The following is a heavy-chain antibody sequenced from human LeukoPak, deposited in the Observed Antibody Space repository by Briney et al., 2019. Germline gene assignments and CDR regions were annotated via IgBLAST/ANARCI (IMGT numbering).Heavy chain of an antibody. Sequence: GGSLRLSCAASGFTFSSYAMSWVRQAPGKGLEWVSAISGSGGSTYYADSVKGRFTISRDNSKNTLYLQMNSLRAEDAAVYYCAKSPVTSCRGAFCYPFDSWGQGTLVTVSS. CDR2: ISGSGGST. CDR3: AKSPVTSCRGAFCYPFDS. J-gene: IGHJ4*02. CDR1: GFTFSSYA. V-gene: IGHV3-23*01. D-gene: IGHD2-15*01.